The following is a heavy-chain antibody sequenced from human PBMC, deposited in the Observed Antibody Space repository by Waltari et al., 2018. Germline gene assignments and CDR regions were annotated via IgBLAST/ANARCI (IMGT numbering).Heavy chain of an antibody. Sequence: EVQLVESGGGLVQPGGSPRLSCAASGFTFSSYSMNWVRQAPGKGLEWVSYISSSSTIYYADSVKGRFTIARDNAKNSLYLQMNSLRAEDTAVYYCARDLGWLQLPDYWGQGTLVTVSS. J-gene: IGHJ4*02. D-gene: IGHD5-12*01. V-gene: IGHV3-48*01. CDR1: GFTFSSYS. CDR3: ARDLGWLQLPDY. CDR2: ISSSSTI.